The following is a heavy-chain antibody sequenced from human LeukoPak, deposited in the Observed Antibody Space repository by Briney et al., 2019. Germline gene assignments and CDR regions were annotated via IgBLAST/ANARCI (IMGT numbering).Heavy chain of an antibody. J-gene: IGHJ5*02. CDR2: ISSSGSTI. CDR3: ARVGCWSGYSPNWFDP. CDR1: GFTFSSYE. Sequence: GGSLRLSCAASGFTFSSYEMNWVRQAPGKGLEWVSYISSSGSTIYYADSVKGRFTISRDNAKNSLYLQMNSLRAEDTAVYYCARVGCWSGYSPNWFDPWGQGTLVTVFS. D-gene: IGHD3-3*01. V-gene: IGHV3-48*03.